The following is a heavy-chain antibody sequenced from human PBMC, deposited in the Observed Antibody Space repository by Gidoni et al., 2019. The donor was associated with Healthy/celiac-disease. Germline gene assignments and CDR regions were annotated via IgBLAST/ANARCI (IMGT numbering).Heavy chain of an antibody. V-gene: IGHV3-30-3*01. CDR2: ISYDGSNK. D-gene: IGHD3-10*01. J-gene: IGHJ6*02. Sequence: QVQLVESGGGVVQPGRSLRLSCAASGFTFSSYAMHWVRQAPGKGLEWVAVISYDGSNKYYADSVKGRFTISRDNSKNTLYLQMNSLRAEDTAVYYCARDRGLGYYGSGEGYYYYYGMDVWGQGTTVTVSS. CDR3: ARDRGLGYYGSGEGYYYYYGMDV. CDR1: GFTFSSYA.